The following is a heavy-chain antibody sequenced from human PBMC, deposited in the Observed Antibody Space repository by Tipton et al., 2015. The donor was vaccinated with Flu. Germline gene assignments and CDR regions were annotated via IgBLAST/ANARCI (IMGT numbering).Heavy chain of an antibody. Sequence: SLRLSCVASGFTFSSHAMSWVRQAPGKGPEWVSGLSAGDDSAYYADSVKGRFTISRDNSKDTLYLQMNRLRVEDTAVYYCVKGLGITMILVELADFDHWGQGTLVTVSS. V-gene: IGHV3-23*01. J-gene: IGHJ4*02. CDR1: GFTFSSHA. CDR3: VKGLGITMILVELADFDH. CDR2: LSAGDDSA. D-gene: IGHD3-22*01.